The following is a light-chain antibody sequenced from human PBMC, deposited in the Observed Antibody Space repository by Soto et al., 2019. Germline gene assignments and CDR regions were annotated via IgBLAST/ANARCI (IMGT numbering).Light chain of an antibody. CDR3: MQGTHWPYT. J-gene: IGKJ2*01. Sequence: EVVMTQSPLSLTVTLGQPASISCRSSQSLVHSDGSTYLHWFQQRPGQSPRRLIYKVSNRDSGVPERFSGSGSGTDFTLKISRVEAEDIGVYFCMQGTHWPYTFGQGTKLEIK. CDR2: KVS. CDR1: QSLVHSDGSTY. V-gene: IGKV2-30*02.